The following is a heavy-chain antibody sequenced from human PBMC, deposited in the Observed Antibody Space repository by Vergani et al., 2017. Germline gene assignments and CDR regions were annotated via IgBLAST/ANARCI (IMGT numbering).Heavy chain of an antibody. D-gene: IGHD1-26*01. CDR3: ARGRRNYFDY. CDR1: GYSISSGYY. V-gene: IGHV4-38-2*01. Sequence: QVQLQESGPGLVKPSETLSLTCAVSGYSISSGYYWGWIRQPPGKGLEWIGSIYHSGSTYYNTSLKSRVTISVDTSKNQFSLKLSSVTAADTAVYYCARGRRNYFDYWGQGTLVTVSS. J-gene: IGHJ4*02. CDR2: IYHSGST.